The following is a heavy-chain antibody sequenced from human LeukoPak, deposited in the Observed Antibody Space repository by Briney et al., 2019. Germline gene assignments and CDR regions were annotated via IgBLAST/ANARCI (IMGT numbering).Heavy chain of an antibody. D-gene: IGHD1-14*01. Sequence: GGSLRLSCAASGFTFSSYAMSWVRQAPGKGLEWVSAISGSGGSTYYADSVKGRFTISRDNSKNTLYRQMDSLRADETVINLRAKSGEVGSFNVGGQGTIVSVSS. CDR3: AKSGEVGSFNV. CDR2: ISGSGGST. V-gene: IGHV3-23*01. J-gene: IGHJ3*01. CDR1: GFTFSSYA.